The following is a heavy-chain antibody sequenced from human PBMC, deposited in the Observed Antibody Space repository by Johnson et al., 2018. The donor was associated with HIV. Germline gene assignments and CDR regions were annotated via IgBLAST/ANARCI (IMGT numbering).Heavy chain of an antibody. V-gene: IGHV3-13*01. CDR3: AKDNSRWELYDAFDI. J-gene: IGHJ3*02. CDR2: IGTAGDT. D-gene: IGHD1-26*01. Sequence: VQLVESGGGVVQPGGSLRLSCAASGFSVSTYDMHWVRQATGKGLDWVSVIGTAGDTYYLGSVKGRFTISRDNAKNSLYLQMNSLRAEDTALYYCAKDNSRWELYDAFDIWGQGTMVTVSS. CDR1: GFSVSTYD.